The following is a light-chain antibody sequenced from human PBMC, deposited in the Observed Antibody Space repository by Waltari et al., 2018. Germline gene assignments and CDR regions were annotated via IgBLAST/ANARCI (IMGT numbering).Light chain of an antibody. CDR1: QGISTY. V-gene: IGKV1D-8*03. CDR2: GAS. Sequence: VIWMTQSPSLLSASPGDRVTLTWRMSQGISTYLAWYQQKPGRAPDLLIYGASIFPSGVPSRLSGSGSGTDFTLTISSLQSEDVATYYCQHYYNFPWTFGQGTKVEIK. CDR3: QHYYNFPWT. J-gene: IGKJ1*01.